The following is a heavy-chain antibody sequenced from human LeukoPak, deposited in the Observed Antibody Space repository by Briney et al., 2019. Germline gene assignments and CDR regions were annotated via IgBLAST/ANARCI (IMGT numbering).Heavy chain of an antibody. CDR2: INHSGST. CDR3: ARGEDFLFDY. V-gene: IGHV4-34*01. J-gene: IGHJ4*02. Sequence: SETLSLTCAVYGGSFSGYYRSWIRQPPGKGLEWIGEINHSGSTNYNPSLKSRVTISVDTSKNQFSLKLSSVTAADTAVYYCARGEDFLFDYWGQGTLVTVSS. CDR1: GGSFSGYY.